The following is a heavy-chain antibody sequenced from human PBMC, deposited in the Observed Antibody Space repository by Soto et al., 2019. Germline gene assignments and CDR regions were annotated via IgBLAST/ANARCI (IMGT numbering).Heavy chain of an antibody. D-gene: IGHD2-2*02. CDR1: GFTLSSYS. Sequence: EVQLVESGGGLVKPGGSLRLSCVDSGFTLSSYSMNWVRQAPGKGLEWFSSISVYSRPIFYADSVRGRFTISRDNAKNSLYLQMNSLRAGDTAVYYCVRGGRGYTKDDVFDVWGQGTMVTVSS. V-gene: IGHV3-21*01. CDR2: ISVYSRPI. CDR3: VRGGRGYTKDDVFDV. J-gene: IGHJ3*01.